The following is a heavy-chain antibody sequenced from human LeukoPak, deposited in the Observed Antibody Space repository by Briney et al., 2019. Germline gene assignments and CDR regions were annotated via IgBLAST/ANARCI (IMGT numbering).Heavy chain of an antibody. D-gene: IGHD6-13*01. CDR2: IKQDGSEK. CDR1: GFTFSSYW. J-gene: IGHJ4*02. V-gene: IGHV3-7*01. CDR3: ARDRTGYSSSWYGE. Sequence: GGSLRLSCAASGFTFSSYWMSWVRQAPGKGLEWVANIKQDGSEKYYVDSVKGRFTISRDNAKNSLYLQMNSLRAEDTAVYYCARDRTGYSSSWYGEWGQGTLVTVSS.